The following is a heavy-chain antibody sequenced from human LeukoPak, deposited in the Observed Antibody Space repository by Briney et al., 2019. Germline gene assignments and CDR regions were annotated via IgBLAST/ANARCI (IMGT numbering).Heavy chain of an antibody. Sequence: GGSLRLSCAASGFTFDDYAMHWVRQAPGKGLEWVSGISWNSGSIGYADSVKGRFTISRDNAKNSLYLQMNSLRAEDTALYYCAKDLSSSWRRIDYWGQGTLVTVSS. CDR3: AKDLSSSWRRIDY. CDR1: GFTFDDYA. V-gene: IGHV3-9*01. D-gene: IGHD6-13*01. J-gene: IGHJ4*02. CDR2: ISWNSGSI.